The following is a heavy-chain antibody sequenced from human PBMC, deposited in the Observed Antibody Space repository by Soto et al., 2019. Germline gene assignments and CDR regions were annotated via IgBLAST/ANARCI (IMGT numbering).Heavy chain of an antibody. CDR1: GFIFTDWF. CDR2: INTSGGNS. J-gene: IGHJ1*01. Sequence: HLAQSGPEVKRPGASVKISCKASGFIFTDWFMHWVRQAPGQGPEWMGIINTSGGNSIYSQKFPDRVTTTRDTSTSTLDVELSSLTSADTAVYYCAKAGAILGEVDAWGQGTLVTVSS. D-gene: IGHD3-3*01. CDR3: AKAGAILGEVDA. V-gene: IGHV1-46*01.